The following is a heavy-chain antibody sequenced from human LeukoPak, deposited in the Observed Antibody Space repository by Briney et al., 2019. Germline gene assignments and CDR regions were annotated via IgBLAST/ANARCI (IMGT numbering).Heavy chain of an antibody. CDR3: ARLKYSSSHFDY. V-gene: IGHV4-38-2*01. CDR1: GYSISSGYY. D-gene: IGHD6-6*01. J-gene: IGHJ4*02. CDR2: IYRRGST. Sequence: SETLSLTCDVSGYSISSGYYWGWIRQPPGKGLEWIGSIYRRGSTYYNPSLKSRVTISVDTSKNQFSLKLSSVTAADTAVYYCARLKYSSSHFDYWGQGTLVTVSS.